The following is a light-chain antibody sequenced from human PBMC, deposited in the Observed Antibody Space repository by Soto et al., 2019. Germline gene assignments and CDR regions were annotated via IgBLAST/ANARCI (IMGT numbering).Light chain of an antibody. Sequence: AIQMTQSPSSLSASVGDRVTITCRASEYISDDLAWYQQRPGTAPKLLIYEASTLHSGVPSRFSGVVSGTDFTLTISGLQAEDFTTYFCLQSHDYPFTFGQGTRLEIK. J-gene: IGKJ5*01. V-gene: IGKV1-6*01. CDR2: EAS. CDR3: LQSHDYPFT. CDR1: EYISDD.